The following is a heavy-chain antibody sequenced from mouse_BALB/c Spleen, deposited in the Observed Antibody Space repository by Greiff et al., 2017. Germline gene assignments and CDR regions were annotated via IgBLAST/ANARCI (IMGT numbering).Heavy chain of an antibody. CDR3: ARAYYGNLYWYFDV. CDR1: GFTFSDYG. V-gene: IGHV5-15*02. CDR2: ISNLAYSI. D-gene: IGHD2-10*01. Sequence: EVQGVESGGGLVQPGGSRKLSCAASGFTFSDYGMAWVRQAPGKGPEWVAFISNLAYSIYYADTVTGRFTISRANAKNTLYLEMSSLRSEDTAMYYCARAYYGNLYWYFDVWGAGTTVTVSS. J-gene: IGHJ1*01.